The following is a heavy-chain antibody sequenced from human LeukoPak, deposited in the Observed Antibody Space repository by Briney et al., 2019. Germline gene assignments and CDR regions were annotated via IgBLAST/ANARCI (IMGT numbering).Heavy chain of an antibody. CDR3: ARPPNAVLRYFDWFRCDY. V-gene: IGHV1-69*05. J-gene: IGHJ4*02. Sequence: SVKVSCKASGCTFISYAMSWVRQPPGQGLEWMGGINPIFGTANYSQKFQGRVTITTDESTSTAYMELSSLRSEDTAVYYCARPPNAVLRYFDWFRCDYWGQGTLVTVSS. CDR2: INPIFGTA. CDR1: GCTFISYA. D-gene: IGHD3-9*01.